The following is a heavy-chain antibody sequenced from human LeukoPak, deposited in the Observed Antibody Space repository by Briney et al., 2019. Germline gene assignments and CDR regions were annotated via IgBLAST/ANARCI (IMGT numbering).Heavy chain of an antibody. CDR1: GGSFSGYY. V-gene: IGHV4-34*01. CDR3: ARKTPYSSSWYDY. J-gene: IGHJ4*02. Sequence: SETLSLTCAVYGGSFSGYYWSWIRQPPGKGLEWIGEINHSGSTNYNPSLKSRVTISVDTSKNQFSLKMNSVTAADTAVYYCARKTPYSSSWYDYWGQGTLVTVSS. D-gene: IGHD6-13*01. CDR2: INHSGST.